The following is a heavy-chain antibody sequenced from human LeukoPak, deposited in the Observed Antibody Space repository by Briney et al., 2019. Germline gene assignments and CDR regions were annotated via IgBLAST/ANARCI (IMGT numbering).Heavy chain of an antibody. CDR3: AKVWGPAAVYDY. CDR1: GFTFSSYA. CDR2: ISGSGGST. V-gene: IGHV3-23*01. Sequence: GSLRLSCAASGFTFSSYAMSWVRQAPGKGLEGVSAISGSGGSTYYADSVKGRFTISRDNSKNTLYLQMNSLRAEDTAVYYCAKVWGPAAVYDYWGQGTLVTVSS. J-gene: IGHJ4*02. D-gene: IGHD6-13*01.